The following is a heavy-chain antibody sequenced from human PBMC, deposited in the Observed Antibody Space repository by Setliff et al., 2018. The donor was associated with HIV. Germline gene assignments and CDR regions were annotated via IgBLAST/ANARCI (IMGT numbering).Heavy chain of an antibody. V-gene: IGHV1-8*02. CDR2: MNPNSGNT. CDR3: ARGGSGIAVTGAGKTAFDI. CDR1: GYSFINHD. J-gene: IGHJ3*02. Sequence: ASVKVSCKASGYSFINHDINWVRQAAGQGLEWMGWMNPNSGNTGYAQKFQGRVTMTRNTSISTAYMELSNLRSEDTAIYYCARGGSGIAVTGAGKTAFDIWGQGTLVTVTS. D-gene: IGHD6-13*01.